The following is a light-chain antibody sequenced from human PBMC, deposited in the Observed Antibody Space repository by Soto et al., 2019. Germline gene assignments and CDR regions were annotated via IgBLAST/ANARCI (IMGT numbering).Light chain of an antibody. CDR1: QGISSY. J-gene: IGKJ1*01. CDR3: QQYNVYSRT. V-gene: IGKV1-5*03. CDR2: KAS. Sequence: IQLTQSPSSLSASVGDRVTSTYRASQGISSYLGWYQQKPGKAPKLLIYKASSLQSGVPSRFSGSGSGTEFTLTISSLHPDDFATYYCQQYNVYSRTFGQGTKVDIK.